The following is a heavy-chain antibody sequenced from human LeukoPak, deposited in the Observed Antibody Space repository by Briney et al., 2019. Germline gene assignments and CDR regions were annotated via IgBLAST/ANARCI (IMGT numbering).Heavy chain of an antibody. CDR3: AKDGGGSGWYLGAPFDY. J-gene: IGHJ4*02. V-gene: IGHV3-23*01. D-gene: IGHD6-19*01. Sequence: PGGSLRLSCAASGFTFSNYAMSWVRQAPGKGLEWVSGISGSGGSTYYADSVKGRFTISRDNSKNTLYLQMNSLRAEDTAVYYCAKDGGGSGWYLGAPFDYWGQGTLVTVSS. CDR1: GFTFSNYA. CDR2: ISGSGGST.